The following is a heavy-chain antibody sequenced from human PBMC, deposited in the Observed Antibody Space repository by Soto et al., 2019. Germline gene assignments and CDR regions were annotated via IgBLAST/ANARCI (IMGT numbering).Heavy chain of an antibody. CDR1: GGSFSGYY. V-gene: IGHV4-34*01. Sequence: SETLSLTCAVYGGSFSGYYWSWIRQPPGKGLEWIGEINHSGSTNYNPSLKSRVTISVDTSKNQFSLKLSSVTAADTAVYYCAKPPPSTITMVRGVKWFDPWGQGTLVTVSS. CDR2: INHSGST. D-gene: IGHD3-10*01. CDR3: AKPPPSTITMVRGVKWFDP. J-gene: IGHJ5*02.